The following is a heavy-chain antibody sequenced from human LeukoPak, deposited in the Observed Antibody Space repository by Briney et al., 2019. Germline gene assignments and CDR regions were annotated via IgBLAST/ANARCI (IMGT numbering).Heavy chain of an antibody. Sequence: GGSLRLSCAAPGFTLSSYAMSWVRQAPGKGLGWVSSISGSGGSTYYADSVKGRFTISRDNSKNTLYLQMNSLRGEDTAVYYCAKDREGTIADYFDYWGQGTLVTVSS. D-gene: IGHD1-7*01. J-gene: IGHJ4*02. CDR3: AKDREGTIADYFDY. V-gene: IGHV3-23*01. CDR1: GFTLSSYA. CDR2: ISGSGGST.